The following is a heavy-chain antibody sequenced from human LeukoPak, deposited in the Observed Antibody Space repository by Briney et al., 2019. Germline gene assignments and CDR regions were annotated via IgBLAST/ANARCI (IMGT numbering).Heavy chain of an antibody. CDR1: GFTFNNYG. V-gene: IGHV3-30*18. CDR2: ISYDGRNI. D-gene: IGHD2-2*01. J-gene: IGHJ4*02. CDR3: AKGPLRGTAAAIDY. Sequence: GGSLRLSCAASGFTFNNYGMHWVRQAPGKGLEWVAVISYDGRNIHYPDSVKGRFTISRDISTNTLWLQMDSLRTEDTAVYYCAKGPLRGTAAAIDYWGQGTLVTVSS.